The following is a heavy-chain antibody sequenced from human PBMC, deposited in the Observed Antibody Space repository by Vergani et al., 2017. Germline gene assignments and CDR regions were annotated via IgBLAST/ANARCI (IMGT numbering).Heavy chain of an antibody. CDR2: IYYSGST. Sequence: QVQLQESGPGLVKPSQTLSLTCTVSGGSISSYYWSWIRQPPGKGLEWLGYIYYSGSTNYNPSLKSRVTISVDTSKNQFSLKLSSVTAADTAVYYCSRFSYYYGSGTRSAFDIWGQGRMVTVSS. CDR3: SRFSYYYGSGTRSAFDI. CDR1: GGSISSYY. D-gene: IGHD3-10*01. J-gene: IGHJ3*02. V-gene: IGHV4-59*01.